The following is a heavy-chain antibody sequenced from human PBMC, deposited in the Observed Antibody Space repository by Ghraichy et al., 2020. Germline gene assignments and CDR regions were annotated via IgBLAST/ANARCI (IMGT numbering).Heavy chain of an antibody. CDR2: ISGSGGST. J-gene: IGHJ4*02. Sequence: GGSLRLTCAASGFTFSSYAMSWVRQAPGKGLEWVSAISGSGGSTYYADSVKGRFTISRDNSKNTLYLQMNSLRAEDTAVYYCAKDPGDDSSGSFDYWGQGTLVTVSS. V-gene: IGHV3-23*01. D-gene: IGHD3-22*01. CDR1: GFTFSSYA. CDR3: AKDPGDDSSGSFDY.